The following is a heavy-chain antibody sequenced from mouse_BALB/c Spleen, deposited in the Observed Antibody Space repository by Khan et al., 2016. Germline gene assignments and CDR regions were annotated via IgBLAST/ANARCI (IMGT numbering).Heavy chain of an antibody. CDR3: GRRGYTGSYLEY. CDR2: IDPYNDGT. V-gene: IGHV1S136*01. CDR1: GYTFTSYV. J-gene: IGHJ2*01. Sequence: VQLQQSGPELVKPGASVKMSCKSSGYTFTSYVMHWVKQKPGQGLEWIGYIDPYNDGTKYNENFKGKATLTSDKSSSTAFLELSSLTSADSAVLCWGRRGYTGSYLEYGGQGTTRTV. D-gene: IGHD2-2*01.